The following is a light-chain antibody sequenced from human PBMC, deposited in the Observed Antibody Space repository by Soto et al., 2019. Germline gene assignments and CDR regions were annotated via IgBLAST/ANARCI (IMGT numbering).Light chain of an antibody. J-gene: IGKJ2*01. CDR1: QSVTSRY. CDR2: GAS. V-gene: IGKV3-20*01. Sequence: EIVLTQSPGTLSLSPGERATLSCKASQSVTSRYLAWYQQKPGQAPRLLIYGASSRATGIPDRFSGSGSGTDCTLTISRPEPEDFAVYFGEQYNNSPEYTFGQGTSLEIK. CDR3: EQYNNSPEYT.